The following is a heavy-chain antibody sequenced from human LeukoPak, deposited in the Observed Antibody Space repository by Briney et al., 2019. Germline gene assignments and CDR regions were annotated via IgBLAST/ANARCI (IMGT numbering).Heavy chain of an antibody. V-gene: IGHV3-11*01. CDR1: GFTFSDYY. J-gene: IGHJ4*02. CDR3: ARAEYSGSYPLWY. Sequence: GGSLRLSCAASGFTFSDYYVTWIRQVPGKGLEWVSYISSSGSTIYYADSVKGGFTISRDNTKKSLYLQMNSLRAEDTPVYYCARAEYSGSYPLWYWGQGTLVTVSS. D-gene: IGHD1-26*01. CDR2: ISSSGSTI.